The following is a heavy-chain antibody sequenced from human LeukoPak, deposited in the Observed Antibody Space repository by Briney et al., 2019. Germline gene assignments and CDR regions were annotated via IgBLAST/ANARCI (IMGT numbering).Heavy chain of an antibody. CDR2: ISWNSGSI. V-gene: IGHV3-9*03. CDR3: AKGTHYYYDSSGYLNFDY. Sequence: TGGSLRLSCAASGFTFDDYAMHWVRQAPGKGLEWVSSISWNSGSIGYADSVKGRFTISRDNAKNSLYLQMNSLKIEDMALYYCAKGTHYYYDSSGYLNFDYWGQGTLVTVSS. CDR1: GFTFDDYA. D-gene: IGHD3-22*01. J-gene: IGHJ4*02.